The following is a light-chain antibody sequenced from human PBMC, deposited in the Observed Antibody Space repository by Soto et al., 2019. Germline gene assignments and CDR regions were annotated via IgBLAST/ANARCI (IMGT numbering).Light chain of an antibody. Sequence: QSVLTQPPSASGTPGQRVSISCSGSSSNIGSNSVQWHQQLPGTAPNLLIYTYTQRPSGVPDRFSGSKSGTSASLAITGLQSEDEGDYYCAAWDDSLNGVVFGGGTKLTVL. CDR3: AAWDDSLNGVV. J-gene: IGLJ2*01. CDR1: SSNIGSNS. V-gene: IGLV1-44*01. CDR2: TYT.